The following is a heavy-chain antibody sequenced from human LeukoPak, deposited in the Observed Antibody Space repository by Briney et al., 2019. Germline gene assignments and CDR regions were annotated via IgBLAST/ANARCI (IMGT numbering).Heavy chain of an antibody. J-gene: IGHJ4*02. CDR2: IYHSGST. D-gene: IGHD6-13*01. CDR1: GGSISSGGYY. Sequence: SETLSLTCTVSGGSISSGGYYWSWIRQPPGKGLEWIGYIYHSGSTYYNPSLKSRVTISVDRSKNQFSLKLSSVTAADTAVYYCARVIGYSSSWHPFGNPDYWGQGTLVTVSS. V-gene: IGHV4-30-2*01. CDR3: ARVIGYSSSWHPFGNPDY.